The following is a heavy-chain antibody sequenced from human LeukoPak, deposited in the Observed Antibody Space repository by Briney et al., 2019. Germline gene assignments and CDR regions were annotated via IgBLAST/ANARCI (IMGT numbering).Heavy chain of an antibody. J-gene: IGHJ4*02. CDR3: ARGSTVYFYFDD. Sequence: PGGSLRLSCAASGFTVSSNYMSWVRQAPGEGLEWVSVISSGSSTYYADSVKGRFTISRDNSKNTLYLQMNSLRAEDTAVYYCARGSTVYFYFDDWGQGTLVTVS. CDR1: GFTVSSNY. V-gene: IGHV3-66*01. D-gene: IGHD2/OR15-2a*01. CDR2: ISSGSST.